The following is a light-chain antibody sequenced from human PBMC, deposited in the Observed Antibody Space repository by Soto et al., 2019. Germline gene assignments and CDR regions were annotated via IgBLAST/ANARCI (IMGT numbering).Light chain of an antibody. V-gene: IGKV3-11*01. CDR2: AVS. CDR3: HQRYTGPRVT. Sequence: EIVLTQSPATLSLSRGERVTLSCRASQSVSNSLAWYQQKPGQPPRLLIYAVSNRATGIPARFSGSGSGTDFTLTITSLEPEDFAVYFCHQRYTGPRVTFGQGTRLDIK. CDR1: QSVSNS. J-gene: IGKJ5*01.